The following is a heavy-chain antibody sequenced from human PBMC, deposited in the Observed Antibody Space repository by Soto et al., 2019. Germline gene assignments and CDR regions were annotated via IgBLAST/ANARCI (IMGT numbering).Heavy chain of an antibody. D-gene: IGHD2-8*02. Sequence: PSETLSLTCTVSGDSISSGDYYWSWIRQPPGKGLEWIGCIYYSGNTYYNPSLKSRVTISVDTSKDQFSLKLTSVTAADTAVYYCARDKITGLFDYWGQGTLVTVSS. CDR3: ARDKITGLFDY. V-gene: IGHV4-30-4*01. J-gene: IGHJ4*02. CDR2: IYYSGNT. CDR1: GDSISSGDYY.